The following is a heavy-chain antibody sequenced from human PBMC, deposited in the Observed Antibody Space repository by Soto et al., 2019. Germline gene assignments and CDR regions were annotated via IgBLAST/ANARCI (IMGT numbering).Heavy chain of an antibody. CDR2: ISSRSSTI. J-gene: IGHJ5*02. V-gene: IGHV3-48*02. Sequence: EVQLVESGGGLVQPGGSLRLACAASGFTFSSYSMNWVRQAPGTGLEWVSYISSRSSTIYDACSVKRQVTIARHNAKNALYLHMNRLRDEAPAVSCGARDGGSLNWFVLCGQRSLVTVSA. CDR1: GFTFSSYS. D-gene: IGHD1-26*01. CDR3: ARDGGSLNWFVL.